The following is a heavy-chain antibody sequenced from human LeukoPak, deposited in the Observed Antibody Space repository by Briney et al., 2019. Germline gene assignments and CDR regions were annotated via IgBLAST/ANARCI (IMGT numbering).Heavy chain of an antibody. CDR2: ISGSGGST. Sequence: PGGSLRLSCAASGFTFSSYAMSWVRHAPGKGLEWVSAISGSGGSTYYADSVKGRFTISRDNSKNTLYLQMNSLRAEDAAVYYCARKVWQLAIPFDYWGQGTLVTVSS. CDR1: GFTFSSYA. CDR3: ARKVWQLAIPFDY. V-gene: IGHV3-23*01. J-gene: IGHJ4*02. D-gene: IGHD6-13*01.